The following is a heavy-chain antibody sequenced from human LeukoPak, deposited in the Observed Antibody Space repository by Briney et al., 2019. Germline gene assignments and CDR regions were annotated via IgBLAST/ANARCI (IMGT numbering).Heavy chain of an antibody. CDR3: ARSKQWLPLLDY. V-gene: IGHV4-39*01. J-gene: IGHJ4*02. Sequence: SETLSLTCIVSGGSISSSSYYWGWIRQPPGKGLEWIGSIYYSGSTYHNPSLKSRVTISVDTSKNQFSLKLSSVTAADTAVYYCARSKQWLPLLDYWGQGTLVTVSS. CDR2: IYYSGST. CDR1: GGSISSSSYY. D-gene: IGHD6-19*01.